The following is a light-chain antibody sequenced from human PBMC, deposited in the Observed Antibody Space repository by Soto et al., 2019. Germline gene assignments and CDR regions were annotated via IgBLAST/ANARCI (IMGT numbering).Light chain of an antibody. CDR1: QDISNY. CDR2: DAS. J-gene: IGKJ4*01. V-gene: IGKV1-33*01. Sequence: DIQMTQSPSSLSASVGDRVTITCQASQDISNYLNWYQQKPGKAPKLLIYDASNLETEVPSRFSGSGSGTDFTFTISSLQPEDIATYSCQQYDNLPPLFGGGTKVEIK. CDR3: QQYDNLPPL.